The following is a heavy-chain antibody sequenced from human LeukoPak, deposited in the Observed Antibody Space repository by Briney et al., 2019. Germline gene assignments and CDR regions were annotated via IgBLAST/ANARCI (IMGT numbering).Heavy chain of an antibody. V-gene: IGHV3-23*01. CDR1: GFTFSSYA. D-gene: IGHD3-22*01. CDR3: ANTPRLSGYRWQNYYYYYMDV. J-gene: IGHJ6*03. Sequence: GGSLRLSCAAPGFTFSSYAMSWVRQAPGKGLEWVPAISGSGGSTYYADSVRGRFTISRDNSKNTLYLQMNSLRAEDTAVYYCANTPRLSGYRWQNYYYYYMDVWGKGTTVTASS. CDR2: ISGSGGST.